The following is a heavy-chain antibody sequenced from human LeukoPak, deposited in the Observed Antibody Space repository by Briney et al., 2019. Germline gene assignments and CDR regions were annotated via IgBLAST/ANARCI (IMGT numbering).Heavy chain of an antibody. D-gene: IGHD1-26*01. CDR1: GGTFSSYA. Sequence: SVKVSCKASGGTFSSYAISWVRQAPGQGLEWMGGIIPIFGTANYAQKFQGRVTITADESASTAYMELSSLRSEDTAVYYCARDRRRWRERWDAFDIWGQGTMVTVSS. J-gene: IGHJ3*02. CDR3: ARDRRRWRERWDAFDI. CDR2: IIPIFGTA. V-gene: IGHV1-69*13.